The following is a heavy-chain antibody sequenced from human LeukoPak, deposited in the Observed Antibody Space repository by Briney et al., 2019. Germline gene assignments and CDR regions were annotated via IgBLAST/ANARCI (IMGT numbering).Heavy chain of an antibody. CDR1: GYTFTNYG. CDR3: ARDRDSKWELLHYYMDV. J-gene: IGHJ6*03. CDR2: ISAYNGNT. Sequence: ASVKVSCKASGYTFTNYGISWVRQAPGQGLEWMGWISAYNGNTNYAQKLQGRVTMTTDTSTSTAYMELRSLRSDDTAVYYCARDRDSKWELLHYYMDVWGKGTTVTVSS. V-gene: IGHV1-18*01. D-gene: IGHD1-26*01.